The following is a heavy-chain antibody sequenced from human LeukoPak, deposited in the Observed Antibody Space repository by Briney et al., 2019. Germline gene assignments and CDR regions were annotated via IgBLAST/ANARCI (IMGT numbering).Heavy chain of an antibody. Sequence: TAGSLTLYCAASGFTVSSNYMSWVRPAPGKGLEWDSVIYSGSSTYYADSVKGRFTISRDNSKNTLYLQMTSLRAEDTAVYYCARDRVLTNYDILTGYYQYYYGMDVWGKGTTVTVSS. J-gene: IGHJ6*04. V-gene: IGHV3-53*01. CDR3: ARDRVLTNYDILTGYYQYYYGMDV. CDR1: GFTVSSNY. D-gene: IGHD3-9*01. CDR2: IYSGSST.